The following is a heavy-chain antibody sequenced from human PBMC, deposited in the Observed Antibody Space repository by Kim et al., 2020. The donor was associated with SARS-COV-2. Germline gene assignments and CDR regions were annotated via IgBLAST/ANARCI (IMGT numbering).Heavy chain of an antibody. V-gene: IGHV1-46*01. CDR1: GYTFTSYY. CDR3: ERTSIAARNYYYYGMDV. J-gene: IGHJ6*02. Sequence: ASVKVSCKASGYTFTSYYMHWVRQAPGQGLEWMGIINPSGGSTSYAQKFQGRVTMTRDTSTSTVYMELSSLRSEDTAVYYCERTSIAARNYYYYGMDVWGQGTTVTVSS. CDR2: INPSGGST. D-gene: IGHD6-6*01.